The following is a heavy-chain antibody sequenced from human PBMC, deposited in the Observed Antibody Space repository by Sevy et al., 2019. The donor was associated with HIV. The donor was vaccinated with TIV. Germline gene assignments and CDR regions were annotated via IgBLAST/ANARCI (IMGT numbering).Heavy chain of an antibody. CDR3: AGWRGTRVTMMVVVTTGYFLN. V-gene: IGHV4-34*01. CDR2: INHSGRT. Sequence: SETLSLTCAVYGGSFSNDDWSWIRQPPGKGLEWIGEINHSGRTNYNPSLKSRVTISIDTSKNQFSLKLTSVTAADTAVYYWAGWRGTRVTMMVVVTTGYFLNWGQGALVTVSS. D-gene: IGHD3-22*01. J-gene: IGHJ4*02. CDR1: GGSFSNDD.